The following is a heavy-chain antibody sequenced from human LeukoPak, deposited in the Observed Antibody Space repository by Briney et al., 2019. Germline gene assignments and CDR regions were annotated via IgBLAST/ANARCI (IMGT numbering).Heavy chain of an antibody. Sequence: PSETLSLTCTVSGGSISSYYWSWIRQPPGKGLEWIGDSYYSGRTNNNPSLKSRVNISVDTSKNQFSLRLSSVTAADTAVYYSARLASGSYGPLTPFDYWGQGTLVTVSS. V-gene: IGHV4-59*08. CDR2: SYYSGRT. J-gene: IGHJ4*02. CDR3: ARLASGSYGPLTPFDY. D-gene: IGHD1-26*01. CDR1: GGSISSYY.